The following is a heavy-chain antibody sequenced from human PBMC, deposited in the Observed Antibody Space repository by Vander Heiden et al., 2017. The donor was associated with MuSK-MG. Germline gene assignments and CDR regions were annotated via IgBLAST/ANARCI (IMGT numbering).Heavy chain of an antibody. V-gene: IGHV3-23*01. D-gene: IGHD5-18*01. Sequence: EVQLLESGGGLVQPGGSLRLSCAASGFTFSSYAMSWVRQAPGKGLEWVSAISGSGGSTYYADAVKGRFTISRDNSKNTLYLQMNRLRAEDTAVYYCAGVDSYGYSRVLSWGQGTLVTVSS. CDR3: AGVDSYGYSRVLS. J-gene: IGHJ5*02. CDR1: GFTFSSYA. CDR2: ISGSGGST.